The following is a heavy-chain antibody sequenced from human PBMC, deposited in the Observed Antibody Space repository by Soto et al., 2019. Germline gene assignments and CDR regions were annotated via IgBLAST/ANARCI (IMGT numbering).Heavy chain of an antibody. J-gene: IGHJ6*02. CDR3: ARGGVYDFWSGYYTVGYYYGMDV. V-gene: IGHV1-8*01. CDR2: MNPNSGNT. Sequence: QVQLVQSGAEVKKPGASVKVSCKASGYTFTSYDINWVRQATGQGLEWMGWMNPNSGNTGYAQKFQGRVTMTRNTSIITAYMELSSLRSEDTAVYYCARGGVYDFWSGYYTVGYYYGMDVWGQGTTVTVSS. D-gene: IGHD3-3*01. CDR1: GYTFTSYD.